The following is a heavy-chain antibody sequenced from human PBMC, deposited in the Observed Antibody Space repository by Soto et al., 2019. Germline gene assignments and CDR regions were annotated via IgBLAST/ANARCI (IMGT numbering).Heavy chain of an antibody. V-gene: IGHV3-30-3*01. CDR1: GFTFSSYA. D-gene: IGHD3-9*01. CDR3: ARGWSIFAYFDY. Sequence: PGGSLRLSCAASGFTFSSYAMHWVRQAPGKGLEWVAVISYDGSNKYYADSVKGRFTISRDNSKNTLYLQMNSLRAEDTAVYYCARGWSIFAYFDYWGQGTLVTSPQ. CDR2: ISYDGSNK. J-gene: IGHJ4*02.